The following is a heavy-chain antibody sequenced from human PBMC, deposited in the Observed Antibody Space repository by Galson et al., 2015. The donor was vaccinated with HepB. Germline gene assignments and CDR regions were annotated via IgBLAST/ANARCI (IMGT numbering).Heavy chain of an antibody. D-gene: IGHD2-15*01. CDR1: GFPFNNAW. Sequence: SLRLSCAASGFPFNNAWMTWVRQAPGRGLEWVSLINHNGETYYGDSVKGRFTFSRDTSKNTVDLQMRSLTMDDTAVYYCARGVALFRSWLDPWGQGTLVTVS. CDR2: INHNGET. CDR3: ARGVALFRSWLDP. J-gene: IGHJ5*02. V-gene: IGHV3-53*01.